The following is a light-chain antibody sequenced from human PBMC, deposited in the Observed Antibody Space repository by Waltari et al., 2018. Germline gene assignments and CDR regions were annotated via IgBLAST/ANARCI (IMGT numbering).Light chain of an antibody. Sequence: DIQMTQSPSSLSASVGDRVTITCRASQSVSSYLNWYQQKPGKAPRLLIYAASRLQSGVPSSFSGSGSGTDFALTISSLQPEDFATYYCQQSSSTPPWTFGQGTKVEIK. V-gene: IGKV1-39*01. CDR3: QQSSSTPPWT. J-gene: IGKJ1*01. CDR2: AAS. CDR1: QSVSSY.